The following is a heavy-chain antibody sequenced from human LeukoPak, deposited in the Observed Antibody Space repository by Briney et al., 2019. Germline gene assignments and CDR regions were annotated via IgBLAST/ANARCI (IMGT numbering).Heavy chain of an antibody. Sequence: GASVKVSCKVSGYTLTELSMHWVRQAPGKGLEWMGGFDPEDGETIYAQKFQGRVTMIEDTSTDTAYMELSSLRSEDTAVYYCAYGSYEKNDAFDIWGQGTMVTVSS. V-gene: IGHV1-24*01. CDR3: AYGSYEKNDAFDI. D-gene: IGHD3-10*01. CDR2: FDPEDGET. CDR1: GYTLTELS. J-gene: IGHJ3*02.